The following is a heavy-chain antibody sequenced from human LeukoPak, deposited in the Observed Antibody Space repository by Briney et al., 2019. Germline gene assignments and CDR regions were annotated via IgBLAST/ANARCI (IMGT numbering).Heavy chain of an antibody. Sequence: ASVKVSCKASGYTFTDYYTHWVRQAPGQGFEWMGWINPNSGYTNFAQNFQGRVSMTRDTSISTAYMDLISLRSDDTAVYYCARSSGWYPVDYWGQGTLVSVSS. CDR2: INPNSGYT. J-gene: IGHJ4*02. CDR3: ARSSGWYPVDY. D-gene: IGHD6-19*01. V-gene: IGHV1-2*02. CDR1: GYTFTDYY.